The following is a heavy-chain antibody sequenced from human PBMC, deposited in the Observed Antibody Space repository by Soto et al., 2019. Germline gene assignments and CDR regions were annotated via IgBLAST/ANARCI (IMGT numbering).Heavy chain of an antibody. CDR1: GFTFSSYA. Sequence: EVQLLESGGGLVQPGGSLRLSCAASGFTFSSYAMSWVRQAPGKGLEWVSAISGSGGSTYYADSVKGRFTISRDNSKYTLYLQMNSLRAEDTAVYYCARFSSGWYYFDYWGQGTLVTVSS. CDR3: ARFSSGWYYFDY. J-gene: IGHJ4*02. CDR2: ISGSGGST. V-gene: IGHV3-23*01. D-gene: IGHD6-19*01.